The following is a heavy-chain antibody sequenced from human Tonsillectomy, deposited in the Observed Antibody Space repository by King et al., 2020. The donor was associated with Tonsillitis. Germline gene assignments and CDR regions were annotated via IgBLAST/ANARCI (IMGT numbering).Heavy chain of an antibody. CDR1: GGSISGNDHY. Sequence: QLQESGPGLVKPSQTLSLTCTVSGGSISGNDHYWSWIRQHPGKGLEWIGYIDDSENTYYNPSLTSRLSISLDTSKNQFSLKLSSVTAADTAVYYCGRYEGGVFDPWGQGTRVTVSS. V-gene: IGHV4-31*03. CDR3: GRYEGGVFDP. CDR2: IDDSENT. J-gene: IGHJ5*02. D-gene: IGHD2-15*01.